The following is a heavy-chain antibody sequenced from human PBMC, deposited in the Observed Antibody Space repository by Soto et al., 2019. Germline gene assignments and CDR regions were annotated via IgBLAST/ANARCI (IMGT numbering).Heavy chain of an antibody. V-gene: IGHV1-8*01. J-gene: IGHJ5*02. Sequence: QVQLVQSGAEVKKPGASVKVSCKASGYTFTSYDINWVRQATGQGLEWMGWMIPNSGNTVYAQKFQGRVSMTRNISISTAYMELTSLTSEDTALYYCARGSSGWYDPWGQGTLVTVS. CDR2: MIPNSGNT. CDR3: ARGSSGWYDP. CDR1: GYTFTSYD. D-gene: IGHD6-19*01.